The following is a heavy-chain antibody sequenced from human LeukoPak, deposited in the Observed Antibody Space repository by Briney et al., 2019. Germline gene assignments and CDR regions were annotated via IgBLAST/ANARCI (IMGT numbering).Heavy chain of an antibody. CDR3: ARVLALWFGESPGYFDY. D-gene: IGHD3-10*01. V-gene: IGHV3-53*01. CDR1: GFTVSSNH. Sequence: GGSLRLSCAASGFTVSSNHMSWVRQAPGKGLEWVSVIYSGGSTYYADSVKGRFTISRDNSKNTLYLQMNSLRAEDTAVYYCARVLALWFGESPGYFDYWGQGTLVTVSS. CDR2: IYSGGST. J-gene: IGHJ4*02.